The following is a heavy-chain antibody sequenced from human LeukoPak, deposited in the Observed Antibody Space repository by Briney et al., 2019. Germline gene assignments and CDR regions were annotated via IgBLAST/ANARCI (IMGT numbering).Heavy chain of an antibody. D-gene: IGHD3-9*01. CDR2: IIPIFGTA. Sequence: APVKVSCKASGYSFTSYFMHWVRQAPGQGLEWMGGIIPIFGTANYAQKFQGRVTITADESTSTAYMELSSLRSEDTAVYYCAAARDYDILTGYSYWGQGTLVTVSS. J-gene: IGHJ4*02. V-gene: IGHV1-69*13. CDR3: AAARDYDILTGYSY. CDR1: GYSFTSYF.